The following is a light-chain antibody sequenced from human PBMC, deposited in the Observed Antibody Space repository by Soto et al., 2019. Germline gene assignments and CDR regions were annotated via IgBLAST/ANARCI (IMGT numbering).Light chain of an antibody. CDR3: CSYAGSYTV. CDR1: SSDVGGYNY. V-gene: IGLV2-11*01. Sequence: QSVLTQPRSVSGSPGQSVTISCTGTSSDVGGYNYVSWYQQHPGKAPNLMIFNVSNRPSGVPARFSGSKSGNTASLTISGRQAEDEADYYCCSYAGSYTVFGEGTKLTVL. CDR2: NVS. J-gene: IGLJ2*01.